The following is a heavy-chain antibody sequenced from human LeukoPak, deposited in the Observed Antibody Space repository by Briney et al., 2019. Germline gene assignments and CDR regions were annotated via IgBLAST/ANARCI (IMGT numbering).Heavy chain of an antibody. CDR2: ISNNGTNK. Sequence: EPGRSLRLSCAAPGFSFSYYAMHWVRQAPGKGLEWVAVISNNGTNKYYADSVKGRFTISRDNSKNTLYLQMNSRRAEDTAVYYCARSTGDCSGGTCYSDFDCWGQGTLVTVSS. CDR3: ARSTGDCSGGTCYSDFDC. J-gene: IGHJ4*02. D-gene: IGHD2-15*01. CDR1: GFSFSYYA. V-gene: IGHV3-30*17.